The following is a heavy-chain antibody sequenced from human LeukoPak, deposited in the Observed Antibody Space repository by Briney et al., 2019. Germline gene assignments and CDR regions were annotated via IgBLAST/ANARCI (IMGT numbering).Heavy chain of an antibody. J-gene: IGHJ4*02. CDR3: ATAITNYEPFDY. D-gene: IGHD1-7*01. CDR2: IYYSGST. V-gene: IGHV4-59*01. Sequence: PSETLSLTCTVSGGSISSYYWSWIRQPPGKGLEWIGYIYYSGSTNYNPSLKSRVTISVDTSKNQFSLKLSSVTAADTAVYYCATAITNYEPFDYWGQGTLVTVSS. CDR1: GGSISSYY.